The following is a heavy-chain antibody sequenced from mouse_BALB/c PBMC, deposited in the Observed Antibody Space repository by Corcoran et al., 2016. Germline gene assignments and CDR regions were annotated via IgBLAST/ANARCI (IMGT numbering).Heavy chain of an antibody. Sequence: QIQLVQSGPELKKPGETVKISCKASGYTFTNYGMNWVKQAPGKGLKWMGWINTYTGEPTSAPDLKGRFAFSLETSASTAYLQINNLKNEDTATYFCAREPFAMYYWGQGTSVTVSS. CDR1: GYTFTNYG. CDR3: AREPFAMYY. J-gene: IGHJ4*01. CDR2: INTYTGEP. V-gene: IGHV9-3-1*01.